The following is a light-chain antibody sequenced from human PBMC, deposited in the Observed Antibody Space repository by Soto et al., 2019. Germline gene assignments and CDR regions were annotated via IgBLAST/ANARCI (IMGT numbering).Light chain of an antibody. CDR3: QLYYSYPRT. J-gene: IGKJ1*01. CDR1: QGISSY. Sequence: AIRMTQSPSSFSASTGDRVTITCRASQGISSYLAWYQQKPGKAPKLLIYAASTLQSGVPSRFSGSGSGTDFTLTISCLQSEDFATYYCQLYYSYPRTFGQGTQVELK. CDR2: AAS. V-gene: IGKV1-8*01.